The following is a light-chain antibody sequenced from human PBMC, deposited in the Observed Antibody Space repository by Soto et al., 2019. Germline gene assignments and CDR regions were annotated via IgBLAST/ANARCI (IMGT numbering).Light chain of an antibody. CDR1: KDITDY. J-gene: IGKJ4*01. CDR3: QQSEALVLS. Sequence: DIQMTQSPSSLSASVGDRVTISCQASKDITDYLNWYQQKPGKAPRLLIYDASNLETGVPSRFSGSGSGTDFTLTISSLQPEDIATYYCQQSEALVLSFGGGTKVEIK. V-gene: IGKV1-33*01. CDR2: DAS.